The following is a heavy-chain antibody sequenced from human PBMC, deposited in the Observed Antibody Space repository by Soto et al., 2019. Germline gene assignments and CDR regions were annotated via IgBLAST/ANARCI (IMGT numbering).Heavy chain of an antibody. D-gene: IGHD3-3*01. CDR3: ARDFRTYYDFWSGYPERLGY. CDR1: GFTFSSDW. J-gene: IGHJ4*02. V-gene: IGHV3-7*03. Sequence: GGSLRLSCAASGFTFSSDWMTWVRQAPGKGLEWVANIKQDGSEKYYVDSVEGRFTISRDNAKNSLYLQMNSLRAEDTAVYYCARDFRTYYDFWSGYPERLGYWGQGTLVTVSS. CDR2: IKQDGSEK.